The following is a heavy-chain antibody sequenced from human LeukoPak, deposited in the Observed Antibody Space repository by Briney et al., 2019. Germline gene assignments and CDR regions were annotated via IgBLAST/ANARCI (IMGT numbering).Heavy chain of an antibody. CDR1: GFSFSKYS. Sequence: PGGSLRLSCVASGFSFSKYSMNWVRQAPGKGLEWVSSMSISTSTFIYYADSVKGRFTISRDNAKNSLYLQMNSLRAEDTAVYYCARVLEAAAFDFWGQGTLVTVSS. J-gene: IGHJ4*02. V-gene: IGHV3-21*01. CDR3: ARVLEAAAFDF. D-gene: IGHD6-13*01. CDR2: MSISTSTFI.